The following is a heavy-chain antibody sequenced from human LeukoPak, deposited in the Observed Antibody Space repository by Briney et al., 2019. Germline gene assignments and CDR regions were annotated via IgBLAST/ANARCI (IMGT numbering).Heavy chain of an antibody. V-gene: IGHV1-2*02. CDR1: GYTFTGYY. D-gene: IGHD3-10*01. CDR2: IDPNSGDT. Sequence: ASVKVSCKASGYTFTGYYMHWVRQAPGQGLEWMGWIDPNSGDTNYAQKFQGRVTMTRDTSISTAYMELSRLRSDDTAVYYCARVDHYYGSGSYLNWFDPWGQGTLVTVSS. CDR3: ARVDHYYGSGSYLNWFDP. J-gene: IGHJ5*02.